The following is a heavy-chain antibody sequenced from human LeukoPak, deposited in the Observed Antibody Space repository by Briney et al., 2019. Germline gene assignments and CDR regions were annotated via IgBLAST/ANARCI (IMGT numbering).Heavy chain of an antibody. CDR2: IRSDGSNK. Sequence: PGGSLRLSCAASGFTFGSYGMHWVRQAPGKGLEWVTFIRSDGSNKYYADSVKGRFTISRDNSKNTLYLQMNSLRAEDTAVYYCAKNYVWGSYPNYFDYWGQGTLVTVSS. CDR3: AKNYVWGSYPNYFDY. D-gene: IGHD3-16*02. V-gene: IGHV3-30*02. J-gene: IGHJ4*02. CDR1: GFTFGSYG.